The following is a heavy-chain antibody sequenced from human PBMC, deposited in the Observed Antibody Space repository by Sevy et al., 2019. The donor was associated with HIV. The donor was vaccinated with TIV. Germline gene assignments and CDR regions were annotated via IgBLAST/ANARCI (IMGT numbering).Heavy chain of an antibody. D-gene: IGHD4-17*01. J-gene: IGHJ5*02. V-gene: IGHV1-2*02. CDR3: ARAPLTTVVTGGKNWFDP. Sequence: ASVKVSCKASGYTFTGYYMHWVRQAPGQGLEWMGWINHNSGGTNYAQKFQGRVTMTRDTSISTAYMELSRLRSDDTAGYYCARAPLTTVVTGGKNWFDPWGQGTLVTVSS. CDR1: GYTFTGYY. CDR2: INHNSGGT.